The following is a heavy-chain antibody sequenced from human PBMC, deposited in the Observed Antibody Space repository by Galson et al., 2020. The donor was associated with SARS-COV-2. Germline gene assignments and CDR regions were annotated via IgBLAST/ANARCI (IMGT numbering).Heavy chain of an antibody. D-gene: IGHD3-10*01. J-gene: IGHJ4*02. V-gene: IGHV2-70*11. CDR3: ARRLAGSALDY. Sequence: VSGPTLVKPTQTLTLTCTFSGFSLTTSGMSVVWIRQPPGKALEWLARIDWDDYEYYSTSLKTRLSISKDTSRKQVVLTMTNMDPVDTATYYCARRLAGSALDYWGQGTLVTVSS. CDR1: GFSLTTSGMS. CDR2: IDWDDYE.